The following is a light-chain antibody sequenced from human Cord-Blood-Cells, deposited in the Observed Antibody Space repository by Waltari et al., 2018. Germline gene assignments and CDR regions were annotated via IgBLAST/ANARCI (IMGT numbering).Light chain of an antibody. CDR1: SSDVGGYNY. V-gene: IGLV2-11*01. J-gene: IGLJ3*02. Sequence: QSALTHPRSVSGSPGQSVTISCTGTSSDVGGYNYVYWYQQHPGKAPKLMIFDVSKRPSGVPDRFSGSKSGNTASLTISGLQAEDEADYYCCSYAGSYTWVFGGGTKLTVL. CDR2: DVS. CDR3: CSYAGSYTWV.